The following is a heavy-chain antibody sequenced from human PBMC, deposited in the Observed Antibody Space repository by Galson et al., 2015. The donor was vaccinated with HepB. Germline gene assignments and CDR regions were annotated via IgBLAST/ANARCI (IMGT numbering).Heavy chain of an antibody. CDR3: ARPLWFGELYAFDI. D-gene: IGHD3-10*01. Sequence: SVKVSCKASGYTFTGYYMHWVQQAPGQGLEWMGWINPNSGGTNYAQKFQGRVTMTRDTSISTAYMELSRLRSDDTGVFYCARPLWFGELYAFDIWGQGTMVTVSS. CDR2: INPNSGGT. V-gene: IGHV1-2*02. J-gene: IGHJ3*02. CDR1: GYTFTGYY.